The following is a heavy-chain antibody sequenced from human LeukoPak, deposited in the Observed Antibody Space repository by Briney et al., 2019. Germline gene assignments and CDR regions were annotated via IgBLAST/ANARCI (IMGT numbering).Heavy chain of an antibody. CDR2: INYSGSA. Sequence: PSETLSLTCTVSGGSISNYYWSWIRQPSGKGLEWIGYINYSGSANSNPSLKSRVTISVDTSKNQFSLKLTSVTAADTAVYYCARVYRDDFWSGYSTHFDYWGQGTLVTVSS. J-gene: IGHJ4*02. V-gene: IGHV4-59*01. D-gene: IGHD3-3*01. CDR3: ARVYRDDFWSGYSTHFDY. CDR1: GGSISNYY.